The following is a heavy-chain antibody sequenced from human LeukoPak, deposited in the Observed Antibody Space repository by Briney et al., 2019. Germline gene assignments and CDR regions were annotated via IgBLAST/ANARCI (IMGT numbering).Heavy chain of an antibody. CDR3: GRAPQYLRGWPWVHDS. CDR1: GYTFTSYA. V-gene: IGHV1-18*01. J-gene: IGHJ4*02. Sequence: GASVKVSCKASGYTFTSYAMNWVRQAPGQGLEWMGWIGAYDGNTKYAEKLQDRVTMTIEKSTGTAYLELRSLRSDDTAVYYCGRAPQYLRGWPWVHDSWGRGTLVTVSS. D-gene: IGHD1-1*01. CDR2: IGAYDGNT.